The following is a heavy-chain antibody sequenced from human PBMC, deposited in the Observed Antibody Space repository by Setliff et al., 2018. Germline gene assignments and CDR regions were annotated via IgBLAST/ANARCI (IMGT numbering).Heavy chain of an antibody. D-gene: IGHD3-22*01. CDR3: ARAPRYFDSTGSYFDG. CDR1: GGSISTNSYY. CDR2: MYFSGST. V-gene: IGHV4-39*07. Sequence: ASETLSLTCTVSGGSISTNSYYWGWIRQPPGKGLEWIGSMYFSGSTYYNPSLKSRVTISIDKSKNQFSLKMTSVTAADTAVYYCARAPRYFDSTGSYFDGWGQGTRVTVSS. J-gene: IGHJ4*02.